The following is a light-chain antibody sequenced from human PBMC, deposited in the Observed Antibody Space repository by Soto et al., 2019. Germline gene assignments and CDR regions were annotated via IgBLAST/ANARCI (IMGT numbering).Light chain of an antibody. CDR2: GAS. CDR1: QGITSRY. CDR3: QQYGSPSLT. V-gene: IGKV3-20*01. J-gene: IGKJ4*01. Sequence: ELGLTQSPGTLSSSPGERATLSCRASQGITSRYLAWYQQKPGLAPRLLIYGASSRATDIPDRFSGCGSGTDFSLPLRRLEPEDSAGYYCQQYGSPSLTLGGGTNVEIK.